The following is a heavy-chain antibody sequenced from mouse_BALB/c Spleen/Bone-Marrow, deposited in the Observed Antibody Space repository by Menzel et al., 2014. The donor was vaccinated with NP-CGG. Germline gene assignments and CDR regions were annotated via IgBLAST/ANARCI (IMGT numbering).Heavy chain of an antibody. CDR2: IWSGGST. D-gene: IGHD3-2*02. CDR1: GFSLTSYG. J-gene: IGHJ4*01. V-gene: IGHV2-2*02. Sequence: QVQLKESGPGLVQPSQSLSITCTVSGFSLTSYGVHWVRQSPGKGLEWLGVIWSGGSTDYNAAFISRLSISKDNSKSQVFFKINSLQANDTAIYYCASQAYLCLDYWGQGTSVTVSS. CDR3: ASQAYLCLDY.